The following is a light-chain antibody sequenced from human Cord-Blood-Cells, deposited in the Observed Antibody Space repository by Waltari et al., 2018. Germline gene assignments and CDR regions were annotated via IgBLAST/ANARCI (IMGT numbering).Light chain of an antibody. CDR1: TSYVGGYNY. CDR3: SSYTSSSTLV. J-gene: IGLJ1*01. CDR2: DVS. V-gene: IGLV2-14*03. Sequence: QAALTQPAPVSGSPGQSLTISSTGTTSYVGGYNYVSWYQQHPGNSPKLIYYDVSNRPSGVSNRFSGSKSGNAASLTISGLQSEDEADYYCSSYTSSSTLVFGTGTKVTVL.